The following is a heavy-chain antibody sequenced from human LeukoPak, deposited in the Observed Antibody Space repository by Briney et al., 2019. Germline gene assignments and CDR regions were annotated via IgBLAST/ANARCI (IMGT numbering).Heavy chain of an antibody. J-gene: IGHJ3*02. V-gene: IGHV1-69*13. Sequence: ASVKVSCRASGGTFSSYAISWVRQAPGQGLEWMGGIIPIFGTANYAQKFQGRVTITADESTSTAYMELSSLRSEDTAVYYCARGWFGELNHAFDIWGQGTMVTVSS. CDR3: ARGWFGELNHAFDI. D-gene: IGHD3-10*01. CDR2: IIPIFGTA. CDR1: GGTFSSYA.